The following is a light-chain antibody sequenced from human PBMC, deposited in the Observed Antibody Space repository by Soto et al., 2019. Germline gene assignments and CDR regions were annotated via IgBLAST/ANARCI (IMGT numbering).Light chain of an antibody. J-gene: IGLJ3*02. CDR3: SSYTTSYTWV. CDR2: DDS. V-gene: IGLV3-21*02. CDR1: NIGNKS. Sequence: SYELTQPPSLSVAPGQAAMITCGGKNIGNKSVHWYQQRPGQAPVLVVYDDSDRPSGIPDRLSGSKSGNTASLTISGLQAEDEADYYCSSYTTSYTWVFGGGTKLTVL.